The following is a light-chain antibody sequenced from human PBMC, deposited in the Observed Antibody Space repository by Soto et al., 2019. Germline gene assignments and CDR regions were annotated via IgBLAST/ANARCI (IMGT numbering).Light chain of an antibody. V-gene: IGLV2-14*01. CDR2: EVT. CDR1: SGDVGAYNY. CDR3: YSFTTSNTWV. Sequence: QAVVTQPASVSGSPGQSITISCTGTSGDVGAYNYVSWYQHHPGTAPKLMIYEVTNRPSGVSARFSGSKSGNTASLTISGLRAEDEADYYCYSFTTSNTWVFGGGTQLTVL. J-gene: IGLJ3*02.